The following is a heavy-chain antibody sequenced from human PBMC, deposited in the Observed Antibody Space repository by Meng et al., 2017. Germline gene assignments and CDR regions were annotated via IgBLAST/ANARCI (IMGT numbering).Heavy chain of an antibody. J-gene: IGHJ6*02. Sequence: SETLSLTCTVSGGSISSSSYYWGWIRQPPGKGLEWIGSIYYSGSTYYNPSLKSRVTISVDTSKNQFSLKLSSVTAADMAVYYCARAHRVGEMCSYYYYGMDVWGQGTTVTVSS. D-gene: IGHD4-17*01. CDR1: GGSISSSSYY. V-gene: IGHV4-39*07. CDR2: IYYSGST. CDR3: ARAHRVGEMCSYYYYGMDV.